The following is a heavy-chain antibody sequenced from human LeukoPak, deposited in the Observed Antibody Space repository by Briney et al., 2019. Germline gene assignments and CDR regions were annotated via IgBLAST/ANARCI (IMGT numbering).Heavy chain of an antibody. CDR2: SRNKAKSYTT. J-gene: IGHJ6*02. Sequence: GGSLRLSCAASGFTFNDHFMDWVRQAPGLGPQWVGRSRNKAKSYTTEYAASVKGRFTISRDDSENSPYLQMSSLKTEDTAMYYCARGVAAAGTMYYYGMDVWGQGTTVTVSS. CDR3: ARGVAAAGTMYYYGMDV. V-gene: IGHV3-72*01. D-gene: IGHD6-13*01. CDR1: GFTFNDHF.